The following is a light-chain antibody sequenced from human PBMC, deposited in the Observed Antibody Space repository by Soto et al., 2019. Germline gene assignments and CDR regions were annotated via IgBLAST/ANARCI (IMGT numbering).Light chain of an antibody. CDR2: AQS. CDR3: QHYNSYSEA. V-gene: IGKV1-39*01. J-gene: IGKJ5*01. Sequence: DIQMTQSPSSLSASFVCVFTITFLASQHISDYINWYQQKPGKAPKLLIYAQSNLQSGVPSRFTGSRSGTAFSLTISSLQPDDFATYYCQHYNSYSEAFGQGTRLEIK. CDR1: QHISDY.